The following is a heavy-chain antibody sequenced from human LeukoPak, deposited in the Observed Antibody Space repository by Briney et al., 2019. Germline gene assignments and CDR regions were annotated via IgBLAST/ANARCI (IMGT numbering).Heavy chain of an antibody. CDR2: IYYSGST. J-gene: IGHJ4*02. D-gene: IGHD2-2*01. CDR1: GGSISSGDYS. Sequence: SETLSLTCTVSGGSISSGDYSWSWIRQPPGKGLEWIGYIYYSGSTYYNPSLKSRVTISVDTSKNQFSLKLSSVTAADTAVYYCARDSCGSTSCSHYFDYWGQGTLVAVSS. CDR3: ARDSCGSTSCSHYFDY. V-gene: IGHV4-30-4*08.